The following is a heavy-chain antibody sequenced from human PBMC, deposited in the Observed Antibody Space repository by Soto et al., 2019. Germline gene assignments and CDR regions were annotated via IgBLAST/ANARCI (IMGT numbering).Heavy chain of an antibody. J-gene: IGHJ6*02. V-gene: IGHV1-69*06. CDR1: GGTLSRNA. CDR2: TIPIFGRV. CDR3: AREVEHIVVVTGNYGMDV. Sequence: QVQLLQSGAEVKKPGSSVKVSCKVSGGTLSRNAISWVRQAPGQGLEWMGGTIPIFGRVNYAQKFQGRVTITADTSTSTAYMELSSLRYEDTAVYYCAREVEHIVVVTGNYGMDVWGQGTTVTVSS. D-gene: IGHD2-21*02.